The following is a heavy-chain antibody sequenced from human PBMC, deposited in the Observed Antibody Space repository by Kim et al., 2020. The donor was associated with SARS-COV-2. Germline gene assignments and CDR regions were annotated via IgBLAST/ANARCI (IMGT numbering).Heavy chain of an antibody. D-gene: IGHD3-22*01. CDR1: GFTFSSYW. CDR2: IKQDGSEK. V-gene: IGHV3-7*01. CDR3: ARDLRDSSGRDAFDI. J-gene: IGHJ3*02. Sequence: GGSLRLSCAASGFTFSSYWMSWVRQAPGKGLEWVANIKQDGSEKYYVDSVKGRFTISRDNAKNSLYLQMNSLRAEDTAVYYCARDLRDSSGRDAFDIWGQGTNGHRLF.